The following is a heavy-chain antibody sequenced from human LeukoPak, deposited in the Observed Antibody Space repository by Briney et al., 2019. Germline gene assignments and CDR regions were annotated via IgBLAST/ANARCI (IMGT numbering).Heavy chain of an antibody. CDR3: ARDRGTWNDDGFDY. CDR1: GFTFSSYT. V-gene: IGHV4-34*01. Sequence: GSLRLSCAASGFTFSSYTMNWVRQPPGKGLEWIGEINHSGSTNYNPSLKSRATISVDTSKNQFSLKVDSVTAADTAVYYCARDRGTWNDDGFDYWGQGTLVTVSS. J-gene: IGHJ4*02. CDR2: INHSGST. D-gene: IGHD1-1*01.